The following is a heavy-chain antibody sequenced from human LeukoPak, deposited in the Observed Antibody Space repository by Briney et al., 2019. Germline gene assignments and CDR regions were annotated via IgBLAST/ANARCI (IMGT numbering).Heavy chain of an antibody. CDR2: IYPVDSDT. CDR3: ARQSPSRRSENGMDV. CDR1: GYSFTCYW. J-gene: IGHJ6*02. Sequence: GESLKISCNGSGYSFTCYWIGWVRQLPGKGVGWVGIIYPVDSDTRYRPFFQGQVTIADEKSISTAYLQWSSLKASDTAMYYCARQSPSRRSENGMDVWGQGTTVTVSS. V-gene: IGHV5-51*01.